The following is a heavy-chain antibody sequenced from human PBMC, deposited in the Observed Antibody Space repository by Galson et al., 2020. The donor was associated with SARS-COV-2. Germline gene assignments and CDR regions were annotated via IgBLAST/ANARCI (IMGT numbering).Heavy chain of an antibody. D-gene: IGHD3-22*01. J-gene: IGHJ3*02. CDR2: IYHSGST. V-gene: IGHV4-38-2*02. Sequence: SETLSLTCTVSGYSISSGYYWGWIRQPPGKGLEWIGSIYHSGSTYYNPSLKSRVTISVDTSKNQFSLKLSSVTAADTAVYYCARDMLPITMIVVVSQPTRDDAFDIWGQGTMVTVSS. CDR1: GYSISSGYY. CDR3: ARDMLPITMIVVVSQPTRDDAFDI.